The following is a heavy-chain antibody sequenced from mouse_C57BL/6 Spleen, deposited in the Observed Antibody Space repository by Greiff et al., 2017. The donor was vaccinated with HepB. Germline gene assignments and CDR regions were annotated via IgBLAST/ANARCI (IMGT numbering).Heavy chain of an antibody. D-gene: IGHD1-1*01. J-gene: IGHJ1*03. CDR1: GFNIKDYY. CDR3: AREQVGGYGRSDWYYDV. CDR2: IDPEDGET. Sequence: EVQVVESGAELVKPGASVKLSCTASGFNIKDYYMHWVKQRTEQGLEWIGRIDPEDGETKYAPKFQGKATITADTSYNTAYLQLSSLTSEDTAVYYCAREQVGGYGRSDWYYDVWGTGTTVTVSS. V-gene: IGHV14-2*01.